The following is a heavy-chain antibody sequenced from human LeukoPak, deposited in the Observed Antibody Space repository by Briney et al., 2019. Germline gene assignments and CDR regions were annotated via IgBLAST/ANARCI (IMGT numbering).Heavy chain of an antibody. CDR2: VSGSGGST. Sequence: PGGSLRLSCAASGFTFSTYAMSWVRQAPGKGLEWVSAVSGSGGSTYYADSVEGRFTISRDNSKNTLHLQMNSLRAEDTAVYYCVKRGVTGYKEAFDYWGQGTLVTVSS. CDR3: VKRGVTGYKEAFDY. J-gene: IGHJ4*02. V-gene: IGHV3-23*01. D-gene: IGHD3-9*01. CDR1: GFTFSTYA.